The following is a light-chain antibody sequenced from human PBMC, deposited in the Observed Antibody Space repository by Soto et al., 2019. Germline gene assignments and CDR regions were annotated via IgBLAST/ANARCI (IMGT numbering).Light chain of an antibody. CDR3: SAYTSGIPYV. J-gene: IGLJ1*01. CDR1: SSDVGGYNY. V-gene: IGLV2-14*01. Sequence: QSVLTQPASVSGSPRQSSTISCTGTSSDVGGYNYVSWYQQHPGKAPKLMIYDVSNRPSGVSNRFSGSKSGNTASLTISGLQAEDEADYYCSAYTSGIPYVFGTGTKLTVL. CDR2: DVS.